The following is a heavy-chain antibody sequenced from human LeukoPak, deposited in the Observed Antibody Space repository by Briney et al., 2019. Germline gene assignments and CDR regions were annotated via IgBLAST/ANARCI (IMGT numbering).Heavy chain of an antibody. CDR1: PGSISSGGYY. Sequence: PSETLSLTCTVSPGSISSGGYYWSWIRQHPGKGLEWIWYIYYSGSTYYNPSLRSRVTISVDTSKNQFSLKLSSVTAADTAVYYCARSITMVRGVIPYYFDYWGQGTLVTVSS. CDR2: IYYSGST. D-gene: IGHD3-10*01. J-gene: IGHJ4*02. V-gene: IGHV4-31*03. CDR3: ARSITMVRGVIPYYFDY.